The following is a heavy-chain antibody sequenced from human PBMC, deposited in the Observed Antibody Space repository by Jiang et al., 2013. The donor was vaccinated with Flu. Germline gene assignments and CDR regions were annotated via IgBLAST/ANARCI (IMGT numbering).Heavy chain of an antibody. Sequence: GQGLEWMGIINPSGGSTSYAQKFQGRVTMTRDTSTSTVYMELSSLRSEDTAVYYCAREDSSLVGGFDYWGQGTLVTVSS. CDR3: AREDSSLVGGFDY. J-gene: IGHJ4*02. D-gene: IGHD6-13*01. CDR2: INPSGGST. V-gene: IGHV1-46*01.